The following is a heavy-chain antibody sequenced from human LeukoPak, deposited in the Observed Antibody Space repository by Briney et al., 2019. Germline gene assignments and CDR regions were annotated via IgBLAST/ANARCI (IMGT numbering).Heavy chain of an antibody. Sequence: ASVKVSCKASGYTFTSYGISWVRQAPGQGLEWMGWISAYNGNTNYAQKLQGRVTMTTDTSTSTAYMELRSLRSDDTAVYYCARERSVVVPAAPGDAFDIWGQGTMVTVSS. V-gene: IGHV1-18*01. CDR2: ISAYNGNT. D-gene: IGHD2-2*01. J-gene: IGHJ3*02. CDR3: ARERSVVVPAAPGDAFDI. CDR1: GYTFTSYG.